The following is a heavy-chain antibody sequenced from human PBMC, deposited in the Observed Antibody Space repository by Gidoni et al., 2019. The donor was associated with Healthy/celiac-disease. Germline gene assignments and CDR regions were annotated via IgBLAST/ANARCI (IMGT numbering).Heavy chain of an antibody. CDR3: AREREIYDSSGYYYNFDY. Sequence: EVQLVESGGGLVRPGGSLRLTCAASGFTFRSHSMNWVRQAPGKGLEWVSYISSSSSTIYYADSVKGRFTISRDNAKNSLYLQMNSLRDEDTAVYYCAREREIYDSSGYYYNFDYWGQGTLVTVSS. D-gene: IGHD3-22*01. CDR1: GFTFRSHS. V-gene: IGHV3-48*02. J-gene: IGHJ4*02. CDR2: ISSSSSTI.